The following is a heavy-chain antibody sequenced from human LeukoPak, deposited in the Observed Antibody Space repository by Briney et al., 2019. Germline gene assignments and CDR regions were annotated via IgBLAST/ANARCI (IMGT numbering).Heavy chain of an antibody. Sequence: GGSLRLSCAASGFTLDDYAMHWVRQAPGKGLEWVSGISWNSGSIGYADSVKGRFTISRDNAKNSLYLQMNSLRAEDTALYYCAKAAQSVVVVAATPAFDIWGQGTMVTVSS. J-gene: IGHJ3*02. CDR3: AKAAQSVVVVAATPAFDI. CDR2: ISWNSGSI. V-gene: IGHV3-9*01. D-gene: IGHD2-15*01. CDR1: GFTLDDYA.